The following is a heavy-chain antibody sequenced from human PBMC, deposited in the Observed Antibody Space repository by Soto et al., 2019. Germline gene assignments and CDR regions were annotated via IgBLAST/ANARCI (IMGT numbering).Heavy chain of an antibody. V-gene: IGHV3-23*01. J-gene: IGHJ4*02. Sequence: EVQLLESGGGLVQPGGSLRLSCAASGFTFSSFAMSWVRQAPGKGLEWVSAITHDGGDTYYADSVKGRFTISRSNSKNTLYLQMNSLRAEETAVYYCARSPPRYCSRTTCPFDYWGQGTLVTVSS. CDR1: GFTFSSFA. CDR3: ARSPPRYCSRTTCPFDY. CDR2: ITHDGGDT. D-gene: IGHD2-2*01.